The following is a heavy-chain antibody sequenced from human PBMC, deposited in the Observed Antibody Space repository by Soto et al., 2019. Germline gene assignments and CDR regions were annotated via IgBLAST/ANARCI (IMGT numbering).Heavy chain of an antibody. D-gene: IGHD6-25*01. CDR3: GRGGRIVAAASVD. CDR2: INSDGSST. Sequence: EVQLVESGGGLVQPGGSLRLSCAVSGLTFSNYWRNWVRQAPGKGLVWVSRINSDGSSTDYADSVKGRFTISRDNARNTLYLEMHSLRAEDTALYYCGRGGRIVAAASVDWGQGTLVTVSS. J-gene: IGHJ4*02. CDR1: GLTFSNYW. V-gene: IGHV3-74*01.